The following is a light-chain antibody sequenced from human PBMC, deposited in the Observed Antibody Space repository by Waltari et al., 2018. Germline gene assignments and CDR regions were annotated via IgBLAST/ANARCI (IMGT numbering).Light chain of an antibody. Sequence: QTVVTQEPSFSVSPGGTVTLTCGLTSGPVSSSYYPSCYQQTPGPAPRPLICSTSPRSSGVPERFSGSILGNKAALAITGAQADDESDYYCVLYMGGGILFGGGTKLTVL. CDR1: SGPVSSSYY. CDR2: STS. V-gene: IGLV8-61*01. CDR3: VLYMGGGIL. J-gene: IGLJ3*02.